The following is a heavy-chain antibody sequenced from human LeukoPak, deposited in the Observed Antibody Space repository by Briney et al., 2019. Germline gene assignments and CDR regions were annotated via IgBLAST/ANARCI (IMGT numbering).Heavy chain of an antibody. CDR1: GGSISSYY. J-gene: IGHJ4*02. V-gene: IGHV4-59*01. CDR2: IYYSGST. D-gene: IGHD3-22*01. Sequence: SETLSLTCTVSGGSISSYYWSWIRQPPGKELEWIGYIYYSGSTNYNPSLKSRVTISVDTSKNQFSLKLSSVTAADTAVYYCARVLPYDSSGYGAVDYWGQGTLVTVSS. CDR3: ARVLPYDSSGYGAVDY.